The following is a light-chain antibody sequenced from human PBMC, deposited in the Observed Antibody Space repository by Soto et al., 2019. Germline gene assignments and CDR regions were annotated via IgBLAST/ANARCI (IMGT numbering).Light chain of an antibody. CDR2: AAS. CDR1: QSISSS. CDR3: QQSYSTPPFT. V-gene: IGKV1-39*01. J-gene: IGKJ3*01. Sequence: DIQMTQSPSSLSASVGDRVTITCRASQSISSSLNWYQQKPGQAPKLLIYAASSLQSGVPSRFXGSGSGTDFTLTISSLQPEDFATYYCQQSYSTPPFTFGPGTKVGIK.